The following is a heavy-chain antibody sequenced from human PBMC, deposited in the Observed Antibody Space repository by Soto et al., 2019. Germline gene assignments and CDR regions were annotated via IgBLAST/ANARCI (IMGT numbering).Heavy chain of an antibody. CDR1: GYSISSGYY. V-gene: IGHV4-38-2*02. CDR2: IYHSGST. D-gene: IGHD2-2*01. Sequence: SETLSLTCTVSGYSISSGYYWGWIRQPPGKGLEWIGSIYHSGSTYYNPSLKSRVTISVDTSKNQFSLKLSSVTAADTAVYYCARDHIVVVPAAHYYYGMDVWGQGTTVTVSS. CDR3: ARDHIVVVPAAHYYYGMDV. J-gene: IGHJ6*02.